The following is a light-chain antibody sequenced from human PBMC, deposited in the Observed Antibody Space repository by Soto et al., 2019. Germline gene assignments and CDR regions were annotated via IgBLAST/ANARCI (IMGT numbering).Light chain of an antibody. CDR2: GAS. J-gene: IGKJ1*01. CDR1: QGLGVW. CDR3: QQYNSYSWT. Sequence: DIQMTQSPSSVSASVGDRVTITCRASQGLGVWLGWYQQKPGKAPQLLIFGASGLQTGVPARFSGSGSGTDFTLTISSLQPDDFATYYCQQYNSYSWTFGQGTKVEIK. V-gene: IGKV1D-16*01.